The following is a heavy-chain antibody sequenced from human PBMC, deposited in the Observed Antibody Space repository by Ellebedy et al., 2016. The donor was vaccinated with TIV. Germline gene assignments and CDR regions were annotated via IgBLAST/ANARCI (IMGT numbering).Heavy chain of an antibody. Sequence: SETLSLTCTVSGGSISSYYWSWIRQLPGKGLEWIGYIYYSGSTNYNPSLKSRVTISVDTSKNQFSLKLSSVTAADTAVYYCARVPVGATYFDYWGQGTLVTVSS. CDR1: GGSISSYY. CDR2: IYYSGST. J-gene: IGHJ4*02. V-gene: IGHV4-59*01. D-gene: IGHD1-26*01. CDR3: ARVPVGATYFDY.